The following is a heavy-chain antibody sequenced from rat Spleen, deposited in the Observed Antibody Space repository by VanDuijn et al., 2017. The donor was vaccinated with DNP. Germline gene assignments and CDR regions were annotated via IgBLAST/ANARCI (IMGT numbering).Heavy chain of an antibody. J-gene: IGHJ4*01. V-gene: IGHV5-17*01. Sequence: EVQLVESGGGLVQPGRSLKLSCAASGFTFSDYAMAWVRQAPKKGLEWVATISYDDYRTYYRDSVKGRFTISRDTAKSTLYLQMDSLRSEDTATYYCARDNYGTYGAMDIWGQGTSVTVSS. CDR3: ARDNYGTYGAMDI. D-gene: IGHD1-3*01. CDR2: ISYDDYRT. CDR1: GFTFSDYA.